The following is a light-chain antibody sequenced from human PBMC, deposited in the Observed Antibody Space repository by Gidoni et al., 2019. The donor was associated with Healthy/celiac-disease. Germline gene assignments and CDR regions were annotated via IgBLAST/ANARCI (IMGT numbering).Light chain of an antibody. Sequence: DIVMTQSPDSLAVSLGERATINCKSSPSVLYSSNNKNCLAWYQQKPGQPPKLLIYWASTRESGVPDRFSGSGSGPDFTLTISSLQAEDVAVYYCQQYYSAPTFGGGTKVEIK. J-gene: IGKJ4*01. CDR3: QQYYSAPT. CDR1: PSVLYSSNNKNC. CDR2: WAS. V-gene: IGKV4-1*01.